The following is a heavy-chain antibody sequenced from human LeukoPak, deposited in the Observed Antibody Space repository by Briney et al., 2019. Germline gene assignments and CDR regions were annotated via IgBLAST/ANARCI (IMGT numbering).Heavy chain of an antibody. CDR2: INYSGST. J-gene: IGHJ4*02. Sequence: SETLSLTCTVSGGSVSSTTYYWSWIRQPPGKGLEWIASINYSGSTYYNPSLKSRVTISVDTSENQFSLKLSSVTAADTAVYYCARYVVYGLGKYYFDYWGQGTLVTVSS. CDR3: ARYVVYGLGKYYFDY. V-gene: IGHV4-39*01. CDR1: GGSVSSTTYY. D-gene: IGHD3-10*01.